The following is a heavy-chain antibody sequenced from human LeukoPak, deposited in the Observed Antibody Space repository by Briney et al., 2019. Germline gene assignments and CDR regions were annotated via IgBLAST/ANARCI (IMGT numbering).Heavy chain of an antibody. V-gene: IGHV1-18*01. CDR3: ARARAVVVPADFVHGMDV. CDR1: GYTFTSYG. J-gene: IGHJ6*02. CDR2: ISAYNGNT. Sequence: ASVKVSCKASGYTFTSYGISWVRQAPGQGLEWMGWISAYNGNTNYAQKPQGRVTMTTDTSTSTAYMELRSLRSDDTAVYYCARARAVVVPADFVHGMDVWGQGTTVTVSS. D-gene: IGHD2-2*01.